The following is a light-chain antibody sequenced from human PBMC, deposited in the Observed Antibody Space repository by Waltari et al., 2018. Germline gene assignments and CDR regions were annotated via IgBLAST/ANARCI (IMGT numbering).Light chain of an antibody. Sequence: DIVMTQSPDSLAVSLGERATINCKSGQSVLYSSNNKNYLAWYQQKPGQPPKLLIYWASTRESGVPDRLSGSGSGTDFTLTISSLQAEDVAVYYCHQYYNIPFTFGPGTKVDIK. CDR2: WAS. CDR1: QSVLYSSNNKNY. CDR3: HQYYNIPFT. J-gene: IGKJ3*01. V-gene: IGKV4-1*01.